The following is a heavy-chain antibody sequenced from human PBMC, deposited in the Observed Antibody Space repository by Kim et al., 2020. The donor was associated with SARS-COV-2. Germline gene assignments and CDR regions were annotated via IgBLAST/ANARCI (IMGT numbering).Heavy chain of an antibody. CDR2: INPSGGST. J-gene: IGHJ4*02. V-gene: IGHV1-46*01. Sequence: ASVKVSCKASGYTFTSYYMHWVRQAPGQGLEWMGIINPSGGSTSYAQKFQGRVTMTRDTSTSTVYMELSSLRSEDTAVYYCASSYCTNGVCDGDFDYWGQGTLVTVSS. CDR3: ASSYCTNGVCDGDFDY. CDR1: GYTFTSYY. D-gene: IGHD2-8*01.